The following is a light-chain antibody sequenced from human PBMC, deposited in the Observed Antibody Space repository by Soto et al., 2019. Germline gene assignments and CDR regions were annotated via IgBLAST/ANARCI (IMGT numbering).Light chain of an antibody. CDR3: SSYTSSSTLV. CDR1: SSDVGDYNY. J-gene: IGLJ2*01. V-gene: IGLV2-14*01. CDR2: DVS. Sequence: QSVLTQPASVSGSPGQSITISCTGTSSDVGDYNYVSWYQQHPGKAPKLMIYDVSNRPSGVSNRFSGSKSSNTASLTVSGLQAEDEADYYCSSYTSSSTLVFGGGTKLTVL.